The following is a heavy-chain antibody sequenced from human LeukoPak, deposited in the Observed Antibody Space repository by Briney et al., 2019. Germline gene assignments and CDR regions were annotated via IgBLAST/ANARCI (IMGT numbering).Heavy chain of an antibody. J-gene: IGHJ4*02. Sequence: SETLSLTCTVSGGSISRSSFYWGWIRQPPGKGLEWIGSIYYGGSTYYNPSLKSRVTISADTSKNQFSLKLSSVTAADTAVYFCARDNIVAVPAAQFDSWGQGTLVSVSS. CDR2: IYYGGST. CDR1: GGSISRSSFY. V-gene: IGHV4-39*07. CDR3: ARDNIVAVPAAQFDS. D-gene: IGHD2-2*01.